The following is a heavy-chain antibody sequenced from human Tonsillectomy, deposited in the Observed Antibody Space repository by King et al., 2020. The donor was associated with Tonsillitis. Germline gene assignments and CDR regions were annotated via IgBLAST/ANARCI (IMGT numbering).Heavy chain of an antibody. Sequence: VQLVESGGGLVQPGGSLRLSCAASGFTFISYWMHWVRQAPGKGLVWVSRINSDGSSTSYADSVKGRFTISRDNAKNTLYLQMNILRAEDTAVYYCAREVPIYYYYMDVWGKGTTVTVSS. D-gene: IGHD1-1*01. CDR1: GFTFISYW. CDR2: INSDGSST. V-gene: IGHV3-74*01. CDR3: AREVPIYYYYMDV. J-gene: IGHJ6*03.